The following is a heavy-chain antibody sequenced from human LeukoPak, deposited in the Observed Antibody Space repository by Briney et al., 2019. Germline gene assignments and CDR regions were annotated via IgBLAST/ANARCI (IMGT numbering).Heavy chain of an antibody. CDR2: IIPIFGTA. CDR3: ARDPHI. J-gene: IGHJ3*02. Sequence: ASVKVSCKASGYTFTSYGISWVRQAPGQGLEWMGGIIPIFGTANYAQKFQGRVTITADESTSTAYMELSSLRSEDTAVYYCARDPHIWGQGTMVTVSS. CDR1: GYTFTSYG. V-gene: IGHV1-69*13.